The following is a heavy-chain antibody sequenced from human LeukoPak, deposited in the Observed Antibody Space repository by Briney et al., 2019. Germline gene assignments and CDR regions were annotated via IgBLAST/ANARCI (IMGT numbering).Heavy chain of an antibody. CDR1: GFSRSTNAVG. CDR3: ANKRNWVFVY. Sequence: GPTLVKPTQALTLTCTFSGFSRSTNAVGVGWMRQPPGKALEWLALIYWNGDQRYSPSLQSRLSITKDTPKNQVVLTMTNMDPVDTATYYCANKRNWVFVYWGQGTLVTVST. V-gene: IGHV2-5*01. CDR2: IYWNGDQ. J-gene: IGHJ4*02. D-gene: IGHD7-27*01.